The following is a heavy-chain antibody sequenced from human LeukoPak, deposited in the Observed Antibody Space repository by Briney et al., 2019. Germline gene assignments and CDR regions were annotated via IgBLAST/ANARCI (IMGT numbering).Heavy chain of an antibody. J-gene: IGHJ4*02. V-gene: IGHV4-34*01. CDR3: ARLQAAVVTPIGDY. CDR2: INDSGST. CDR1: GGSFSGYY. Sequence: SETLSLTCAVYGGSFSGYYWSWIRHPPPKGLGLTWVINDSGSTNYNPSPTSRVTISVDTSTTQCSLKLSSVCAADTAVYNCARLQAAVVTPIGDYWGAGKLVTVSS. D-gene: IGHD4-23*01.